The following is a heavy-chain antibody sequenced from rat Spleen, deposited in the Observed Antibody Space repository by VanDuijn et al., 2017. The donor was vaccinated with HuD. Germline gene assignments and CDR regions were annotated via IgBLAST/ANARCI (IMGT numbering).Heavy chain of an antibody. D-gene: IGHD1-2*01. CDR2: ISTSGSRT. Sequence: EVQLVESGGGLVQPGRSLKLSCAASGFTFSNYYMAWVRQAPKKGLEWVATISTSGSRTYYPDSVKGRFTISRDNAKSSLYLQMNSLKSEDTATYYCARHLPTIAEGYWYFDFWGPGTMVTVSS. J-gene: IGHJ1*01. CDR3: ARHLPTIAEGYWYFDF. CDR1: GFTFSNYY. V-gene: IGHV5-25*01.